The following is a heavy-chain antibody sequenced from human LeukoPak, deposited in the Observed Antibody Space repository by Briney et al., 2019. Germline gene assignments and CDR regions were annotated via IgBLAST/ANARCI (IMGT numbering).Heavy chain of an antibody. V-gene: IGHV4-61*02. D-gene: IGHD2-15*01. J-gene: IGHJ4*02. Sequence: SETLSLTCTVSGGSISSGSYYWSWIRQPAGKGLEWIGRIYTSGSTNYNHSLKSRVTISVDTSKNQFSLKLSSVTAADTAVYYCARGGVAASHYYFDYWGQGTLVTVPS. CDR2: IYTSGST. CDR1: GGSISSGSYY. CDR3: ARGGVAASHYYFDY.